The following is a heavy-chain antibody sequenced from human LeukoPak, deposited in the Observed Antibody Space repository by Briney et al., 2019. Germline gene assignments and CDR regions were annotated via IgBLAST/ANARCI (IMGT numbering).Heavy chain of an antibody. D-gene: IGHD3-22*01. Sequence: GGSLRLSCAASGFTFSSYAMSWVRQAPGKGLEWVSAISGSGGSTYYADSVKGRFTISRDNSKNTLHLQMNSLRAEDTAVYYRAKGDYYDSSGCWGQGTLVTVSS. CDR1: GFTFSSYA. CDR3: AKGDYYDSSGC. CDR2: ISGSGGST. J-gene: IGHJ4*02. V-gene: IGHV3-23*01.